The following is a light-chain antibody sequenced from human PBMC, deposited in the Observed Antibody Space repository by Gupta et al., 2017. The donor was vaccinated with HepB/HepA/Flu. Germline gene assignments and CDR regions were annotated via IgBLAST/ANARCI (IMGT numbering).Light chain of an antibody. J-gene: IGKJ4*01. CDR1: QSISSY. CDR3: QQSYSTMYT. CDR2: AAS. V-gene: IGKV1-39*01. Sequence: PASLSASVGDRVTITCRASQSISSYLNWYQQKPGKAPKLLIYAASSLQSGVPSRFSGSGSGTDFTLTISSLQPEDFATYYCQQSYSTMYTFGGGTKVEIK.